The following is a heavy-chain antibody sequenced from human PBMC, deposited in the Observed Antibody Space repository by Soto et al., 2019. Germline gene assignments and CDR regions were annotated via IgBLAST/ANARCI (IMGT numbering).Heavy chain of an antibody. CDR1: GFAFDRYW. V-gene: IGHV3-7*01. CDR2: IKQDGNEK. CDR3: ARDFSSGWYFDY. J-gene: IGHJ4*02. Sequence: EVQLVESGGGLVQPGGSLRLSCAASGFAFDRYWMSWVRQAPGKGMEWVADIKQDGNEKYYVDSVKGRFTISRDNAKDSLCLQRDSLRAEDTDVYDCARDFSSGWYFDYLGQGTLVTVSS. D-gene: IGHD6-19*01.